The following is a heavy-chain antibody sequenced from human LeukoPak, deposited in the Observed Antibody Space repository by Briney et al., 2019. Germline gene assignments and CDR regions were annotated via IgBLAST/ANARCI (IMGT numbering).Heavy chain of an antibody. Sequence: ASVKVSCKASGYTFTSYGISWVRQAPGQGLEWMGWISAYNGNTNYAQKLQGRVTMTTDTSTSTAYMELRSLRSDDTAVYYCARGRLTMIVVGGADAFDIWGQGTMVTVSS. CDR3: ARGRLTMIVVGGADAFDI. D-gene: IGHD3-22*01. CDR2: ISAYNGNT. J-gene: IGHJ3*02. V-gene: IGHV1-18*01. CDR1: GYTFTSYG.